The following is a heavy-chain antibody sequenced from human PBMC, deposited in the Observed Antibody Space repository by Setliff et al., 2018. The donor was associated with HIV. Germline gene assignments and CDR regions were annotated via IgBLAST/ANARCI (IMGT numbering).Heavy chain of an antibody. V-gene: IGHV1-2*02. CDR3: ARGVWELPPYCMDV. CDR1: GYTFTGYY. Sequence: ASVKVSCKASGYTFTGYYVHWVRQAPGQGLEWMGWINPNSGGTNYAQKFQGRVTMTRDTSISTAHMELSRLTSDDTAVYYCARGVWELPPYCMDVWGKGTTVTVSS. D-gene: IGHD1-26*01. CDR2: INPNSGGT. J-gene: IGHJ6*03.